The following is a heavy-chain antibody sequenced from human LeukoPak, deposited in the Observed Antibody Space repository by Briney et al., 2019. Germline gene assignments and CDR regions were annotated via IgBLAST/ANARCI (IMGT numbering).Heavy chain of an antibody. J-gene: IGHJ4*02. D-gene: IGHD3-10*01. V-gene: IGHV3-48*03. CDR1: GFTFSSYE. CDR2: ISSSGSTI. Sequence: GGSLRLSCAASGFTFSSYEMNWVRQAPGKGLERVSYISSSGSTIYYADCVKGRFTISRDNAKNSLYLQMNSLRAEDTAVYYCARGRRVRGVYFDYWGQGTLVTVSS. CDR3: ARGRRVRGVYFDY.